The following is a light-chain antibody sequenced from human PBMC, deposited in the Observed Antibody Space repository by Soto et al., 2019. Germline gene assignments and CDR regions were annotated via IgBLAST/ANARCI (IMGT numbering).Light chain of an antibody. CDR3: QQYGSSLPYT. CDR1: QSVSSRY. CDR2: GAS. V-gene: IGKV3-20*01. J-gene: IGKJ2*01. Sequence: EIVLTQSPGTLSLSPGERVTLSCRASQSVSSRYLAWYQQKPGQAPRLLIYGASSRATGIPDRFSGSGSGTDFTLTISRLEPEEFAVYYCQQYGSSLPYTFGQGTKLEIK.